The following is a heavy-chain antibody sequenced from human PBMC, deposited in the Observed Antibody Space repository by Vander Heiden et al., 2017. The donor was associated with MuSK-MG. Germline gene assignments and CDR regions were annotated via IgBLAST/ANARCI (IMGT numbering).Heavy chain of an antibody. Sequence: QMQLQEWGPGLVKPSETLSLSCNVSGYSLSSVYYWGWIRQPPGKGLEWIGSMFHRGSTFYNPSLNSRVTISMDTSKNQFFLKLKTVTAAYTAVYFCARDEGISSWGPGILVTVSS. V-gene: IGHV4-38-2*02. CDR2: MFHRGST. CDR1: GYSLSSVYY. CDR3: ARDEGISS. J-gene: IGHJ5*02.